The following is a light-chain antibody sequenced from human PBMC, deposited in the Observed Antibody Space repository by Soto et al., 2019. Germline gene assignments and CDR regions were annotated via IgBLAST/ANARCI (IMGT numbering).Light chain of an antibody. Sequence: EIVLTQSPGTLSLSPGERATLSCRASQSVRTTYLAWYQQKFGQAPRLLIYGASSRATGIPDRFSGSGSGTDFTLTISRLEPEDFAVYYCQQYGSSPPVTVGGGTKVDSK. CDR1: QSVRTTY. J-gene: IGKJ4*01. V-gene: IGKV3-20*01. CDR2: GAS. CDR3: QQYGSSPPVT.